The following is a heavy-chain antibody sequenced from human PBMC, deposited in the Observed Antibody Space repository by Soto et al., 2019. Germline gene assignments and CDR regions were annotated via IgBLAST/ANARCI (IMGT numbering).Heavy chain of an antibody. CDR2: IIPIFGTA. CDR1: GGTFSSYA. J-gene: IGHJ4*02. D-gene: IGHD5-12*01. CDR3: ARLKRWLQSEYYFDY. V-gene: IGHV1-69*12. Sequence: QVQLVQSGAEVKKPGSSVKVSCKASGGTFSSYAISWVRQAPGQGLEWMGGIIPIFGTANYAQKFQGRVTIXXDXYXXTAYMELSSLRSEDTAVYYCARLKRWLQSEYYFDYWGQGTLVTVSS.